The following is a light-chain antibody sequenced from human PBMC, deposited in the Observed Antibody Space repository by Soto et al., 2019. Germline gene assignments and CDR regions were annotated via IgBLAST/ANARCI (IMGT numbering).Light chain of an antibody. V-gene: IGKV3-15*01. CDR1: EDVSSK. CDR2: DAS. Sequence: IFMTQSPATLSVSPGGRATLSCRASEDVSSKLAWYQQKPGLPPRLVIYDASTRATGIPGRFSGSGSGKDFTLTISGLQSEDFAIYYCLPYDTWPPGTFGQGTKVEI. CDR3: LPYDTWPPGT. J-gene: IGKJ1*01.